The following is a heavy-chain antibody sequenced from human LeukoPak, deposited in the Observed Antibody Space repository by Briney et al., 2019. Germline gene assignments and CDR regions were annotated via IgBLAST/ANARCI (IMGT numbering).Heavy chain of an antibody. V-gene: IGHV3-9*01. Sequence: GGSLRLSCAASGFTFDDYAMHWVRQAPGKGLEWVSGISWNSGSIGYADSVKGRFTISRDNAKNSLYLQMNSLRAEDTGLYYCAKDSHFGLSGAFDIWGQGTMVTVSS. CDR3: AKDSHFGLSGAFDI. CDR2: ISWNSGSI. J-gene: IGHJ3*02. CDR1: GFTFDDYA. D-gene: IGHD3-3*01.